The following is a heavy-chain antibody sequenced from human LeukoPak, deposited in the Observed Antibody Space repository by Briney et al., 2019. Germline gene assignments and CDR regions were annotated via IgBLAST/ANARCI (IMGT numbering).Heavy chain of an antibody. CDR3: ATGVLPSGSYPVDYYYDMDV. J-gene: IGHJ6*03. CDR2: VDPEDGET. Sequence: ASVNISYKASGYTFTDYYMHWVQQAPGKGLEWMGRVDPEDGETIYAEKFQGRVTITADTSTDTAYMELSSLRSEDTAVYYCATGVLPSGSYPVDYYYDMDVRGKGTKVTVSS. V-gene: IGHV1-69-2*01. D-gene: IGHD1-26*01. CDR1: GYTFTDYY.